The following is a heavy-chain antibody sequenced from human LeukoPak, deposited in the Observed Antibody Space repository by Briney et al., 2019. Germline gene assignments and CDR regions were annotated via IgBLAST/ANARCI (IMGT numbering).Heavy chain of an antibody. D-gene: IGHD6-13*01. CDR3: ARDPGIRAARQRYYYYYMDV. J-gene: IGHJ6*03. CDR1: GYTFTSYY. CDR2: INPSGGST. Sequence: ASVKVSCKASGYTFTSYYMHWVRQAPGQGLEWMGIINPSGGSTSYAQKFQGRVTMTRDTSTSTVYMELSSLRSEDTAVYYCARDPGIRAARQRYYYYYMDVWGKGTTVTISS. V-gene: IGHV1-46*01.